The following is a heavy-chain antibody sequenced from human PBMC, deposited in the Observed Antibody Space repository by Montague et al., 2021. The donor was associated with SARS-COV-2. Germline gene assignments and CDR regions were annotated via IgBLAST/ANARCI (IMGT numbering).Heavy chain of an antibody. CDR2: VHPSGST. D-gene: IGHD6-19*01. V-gene: IGHV4-4*02. Sequence: SETLSLTCDVSGVSITSNNWWNWVRQSPEKGLEWIGEVHPSGSTNYNPSLMSRVTISVDESKNQFSLKVNSVTAADTAVYFCAIVAGGYSSHSCYLYFSGQGTLVTVSS. CDR3: AIVAGGYSSHSCYLYF. J-gene: IGHJ4*02. CDR1: GVSITSNNW.